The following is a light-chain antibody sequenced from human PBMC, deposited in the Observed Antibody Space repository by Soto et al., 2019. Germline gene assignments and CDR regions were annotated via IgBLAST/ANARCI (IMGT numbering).Light chain of an antibody. CDR1: QDINVD. V-gene: IGKV1-6*01. Sequence: IQMTQSPSSLSASVGDRVTITCRASQDINVDLGWYRQKPGKPPKLLIYAASSLQSGVPSRFGGSGSGTDFTLIISSLEPEDFATYYCLQDYNFPLTFGGGTKVEI. CDR3: LQDYNFPLT. J-gene: IGKJ4*01. CDR2: AAS.